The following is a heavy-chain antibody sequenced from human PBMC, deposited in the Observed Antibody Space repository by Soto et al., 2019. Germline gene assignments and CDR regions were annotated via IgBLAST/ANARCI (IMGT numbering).Heavy chain of an antibody. CDR1: GYTFTSYD. Sequence: ASVKVSCKASGYTFTSYDINWVRQATGQGLEWMGWMNPNSGNTGYAQKFQGRVTMTRNTSISTAYMELSSLRSEDTAVYYCASSTATVMGWDDYWGQGTLVTVSS. CDR3: ASSTATVMGWDDY. CDR2: MNPNSGNT. V-gene: IGHV1-8*01. J-gene: IGHJ4*02. D-gene: IGHD5-18*01.